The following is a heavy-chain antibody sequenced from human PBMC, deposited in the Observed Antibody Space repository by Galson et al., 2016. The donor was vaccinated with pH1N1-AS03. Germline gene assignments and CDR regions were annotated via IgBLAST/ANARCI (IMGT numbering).Heavy chain of an antibody. Sequence: SLRLSCAASGFIFSGHSMNWVRQAPGKGLEWLSFLPYDGSNKFYADSVKGRFTISRDNSKNTLYLQMNSLRAEDTAVYYCAKDKDSYYGPDYWGQGTLVTVSS. D-gene: IGHD1-26*01. CDR1: GFIFSGHS. J-gene: IGHJ4*02. V-gene: IGHV3-30*18. CDR2: LPYDGSNK. CDR3: AKDKDSYYGPDY.